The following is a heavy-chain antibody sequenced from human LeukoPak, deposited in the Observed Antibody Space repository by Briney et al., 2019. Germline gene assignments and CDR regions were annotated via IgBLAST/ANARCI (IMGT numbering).Heavy chain of an antibody. V-gene: IGHV3-23*01. J-gene: IGHJ4*02. CDR3: AREFGHNRWYFDY. CDR2: ISGSGGST. D-gene: IGHD5-24*01. CDR1: GFTFSSYA. Sequence: PGGSLRLSCAASGFTFSSYAMSWVRQAPGKGLEWVSAISGSGGSTYYADSVKGRFTISRDNSLNTLHLQMNSLRTEDAAVYYCAREFGHNRWYFDYWGQGALVTVSS.